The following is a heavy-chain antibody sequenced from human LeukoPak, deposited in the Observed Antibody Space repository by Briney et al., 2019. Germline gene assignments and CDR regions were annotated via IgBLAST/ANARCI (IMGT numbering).Heavy chain of an antibody. Sequence: ASVKVSCKASGGTFSSYAISWVRQAPGQGLEWMGRIIPILGIANYAQKFQGRITITADKSTSTAYMELSSLRSEDTAVYYCARDRKYYYDSSGYSDYWGQGTLVTVSS. V-gene: IGHV1-69*04. CDR1: GGTFSSYA. CDR2: IIPILGIA. CDR3: ARDRKYYYDSSGYSDY. J-gene: IGHJ4*02. D-gene: IGHD3-22*01.